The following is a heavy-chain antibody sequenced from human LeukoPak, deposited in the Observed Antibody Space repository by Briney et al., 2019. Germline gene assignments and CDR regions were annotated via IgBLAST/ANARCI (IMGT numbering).Heavy chain of an antibody. J-gene: IGHJ4*02. CDR3: ARGIMLDY. CDR1: TFTFSNYW. D-gene: IGHD2-21*01. V-gene: IGHV3-7*04. Sequence: PGGSLRLSCAASTFTFSNYWMSWVRQAPGKGPEWVANINEDGSERYYVDSVKARFTISRDNAKNSLYLQMNSLRAEDTAVYYCARGIMLDYWGQGTLVTVSS. CDR2: INEDGSER.